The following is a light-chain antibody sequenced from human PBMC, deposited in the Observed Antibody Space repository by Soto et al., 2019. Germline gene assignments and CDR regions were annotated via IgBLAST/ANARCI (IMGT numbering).Light chain of an antibody. J-gene: IGLJ2*01. V-gene: IGLV2-8*01. CDR2: EVT. Sequence: QSALTQPPSASGSPGQSVTICCTGTSSDVGGYDFVSWYQQHPGKAPKLVIYEVTRRPSGVPDRFSGSKSGNTASLTVSGLQAEDEAVYYCSSYAGSTIFGGGTKLTVL. CDR1: SSDVGGYDF. CDR3: SSYAGSTI.